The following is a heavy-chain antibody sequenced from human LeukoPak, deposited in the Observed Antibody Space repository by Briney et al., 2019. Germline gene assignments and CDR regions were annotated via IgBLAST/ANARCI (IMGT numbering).Heavy chain of an antibody. CDR2: IIPILGIA. Sequence: SVKVSCKASGGTFSSYTISWVRQAPGQGLEWMGRIIPILGIANYAQKFRGRVTITADKSTSTAYMELSSLRSEDTAVYYCARYIVGATEFDPWGQGTLVTVSS. D-gene: IGHD1-26*01. CDR1: GGTFSSYT. J-gene: IGHJ5*02. V-gene: IGHV1-69*02. CDR3: ARYIVGATEFDP.